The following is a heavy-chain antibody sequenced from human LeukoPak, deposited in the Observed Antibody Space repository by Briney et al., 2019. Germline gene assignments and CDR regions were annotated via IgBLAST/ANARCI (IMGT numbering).Heavy chain of an antibody. D-gene: IGHD4-17*01. Sequence: GESLKISCKGSGYSFTSYWIGWVRQMPGKGLEWMGIIYPGDSDTRYSPSFQGQVTISADKSISTAYLQWSSLKASDTAMYYCARHRYGPSNYYYYYGMGVWGQGTTVTVSS. J-gene: IGHJ6*02. CDR2: IYPGDSDT. V-gene: IGHV5-51*01. CDR3: ARHRYGPSNYYYYYGMGV. CDR1: GYSFTSYW.